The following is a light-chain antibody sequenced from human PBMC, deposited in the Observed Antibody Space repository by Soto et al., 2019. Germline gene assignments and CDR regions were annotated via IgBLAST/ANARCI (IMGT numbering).Light chain of an antibody. Sequence: ETVMTQSPATLSVSPGGRATLSCRASQSVSNDLAWYQQKPGQAPRLLIYDASTRATGIPARFSGSGSGTEFTLAISSLQSEDFAVYYCHQYHNWPRTFGQGTKLEIK. CDR1: QSVSND. CDR2: DAS. CDR3: HQYHNWPRT. J-gene: IGKJ2*01. V-gene: IGKV3-15*01.